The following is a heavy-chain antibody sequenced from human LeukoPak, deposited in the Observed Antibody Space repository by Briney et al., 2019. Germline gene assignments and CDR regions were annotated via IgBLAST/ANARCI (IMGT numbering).Heavy chain of an antibody. V-gene: IGHV3-30*02. J-gene: IGHJ5*02. Sequence: GGSLRLSCAASGFTFSSYGMHWVRQAPAKGLEWVAFIRYDGSNKYYADSVKGRFTISRDNSKNTLYLQMNSLRAEDTAVYYCAKVQHFGVDWFDPWGQGTLVTVSS. CDR3: AKVQHFGVDWFDP. CDR2: IRYDGSNK. CDR1: GFTFSSYG. D-gene: IGHD3-3*01.